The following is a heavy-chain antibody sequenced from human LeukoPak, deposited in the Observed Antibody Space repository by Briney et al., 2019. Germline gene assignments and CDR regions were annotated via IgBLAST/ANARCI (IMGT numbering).Heavy chain of an antibody. CDR1: GFTFTSYG. CDR3: ARRAAADYFDY. Sequence: PGGSLRLSCAASGFTFTSYGMHWVRQAPDKGLEWVALISYDGSEKYYVDSVKGRFTISRDNSKNTVYLQMNSLRAEDTAVYYCARRAAADYFDYWGQGTLVTVSS. D-gene: IGHD6-13*01. CDR2: ISYDGSEK. J-gene: IGHJ4*02. V-gene: IGHV3-30*03.